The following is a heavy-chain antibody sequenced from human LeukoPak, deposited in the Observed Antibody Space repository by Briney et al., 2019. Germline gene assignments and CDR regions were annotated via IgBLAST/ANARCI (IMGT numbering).Heavy chain of an antibody. D-gene: IGHD6-13*01. V-gene: IGHV1-2*02. J-gene: IGHJ4*02. CDR1: GYTFTVYY. Sequence: ASVTVSCTASGYTFTVYYMHWVRQAPGQGLEWVGWINPNSGETNYAQKFQGRVTMPSDTSISTAYMDLSRLTSDDTAVYYCARGLAAAPRSTLDYWGQGTLVTVSS. CDR3: ARGLAAAPRSTLDY. CDR2: INPNSGET.